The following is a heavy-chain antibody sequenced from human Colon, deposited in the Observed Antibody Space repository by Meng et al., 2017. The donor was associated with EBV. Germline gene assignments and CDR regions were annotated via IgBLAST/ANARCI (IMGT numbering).Heavy chain of an antibody. CDR3: ARVGGLDGYRLGGDY. CDR1: GASFSGYY. J-gene: IGHJ4*02. V-gene: IGHV4-34*01. CDR2: VNPSGST. D-gene: IGHD5-24*01. Sequence: QLQLQESGPGLVTPLETLSLTCGVYGASFSGYYWSWIRQPPGKGLEWIGEVNPSGSTNYSPSLKSRVTISVDTSKNQFSLRLNSVTAADTAVYYCARVGGLDGYRLGGDYWGQGALVTVSS.